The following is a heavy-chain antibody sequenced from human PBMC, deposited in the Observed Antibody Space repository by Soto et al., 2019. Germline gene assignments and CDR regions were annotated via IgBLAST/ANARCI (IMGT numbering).Heavy chain of an antibody. V-gene: IGHV4-59*01. CDR1: GGSIDDFY. CDR2: IYYSGRT. D-gene: IGHD6-6*01. Sequence: PSETLSLTCTVSGGSIDDFYWSWIRQPPGKGLEWIGYIYYSGRTDYNPSLKGRVTISVDTSKNQFSLKLRSVTAADTAVYYCARVGGVAARTFDYWGQGTLVTSPQ. CDR3: ARVGGVAARTFDY. J-gene: IGHJ4*02.